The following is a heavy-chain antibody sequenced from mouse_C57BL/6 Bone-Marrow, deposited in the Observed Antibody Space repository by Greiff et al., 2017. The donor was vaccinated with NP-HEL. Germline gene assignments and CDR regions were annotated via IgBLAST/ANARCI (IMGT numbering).Heavy chain of an antibody. CDR1: GYAFSSYW. Sequence: QVQLKESGAELVKPGASVKISCKASGYAFSSYWMNWVKQSPGKGLEWIGQIYPGDGDTNYNGKFKDKASLTADKSSSTAYMQLSSLTSEDSAVYFCARGAYWGQGTLVTVSA. CDR2: IYPGDGDT. J-gene: IGHJ3*01. CDR3: ARGAY. V-gene: IGHV1-80*01.